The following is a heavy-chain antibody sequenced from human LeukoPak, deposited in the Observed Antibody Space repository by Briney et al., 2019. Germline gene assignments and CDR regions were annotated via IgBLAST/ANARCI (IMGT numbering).Heavy chain of an antibody. J-gene: IGHJ6*03. V-gene: IGHV1-8*03. CDR3: ARGPYVWGSYRPYYYMDV. Sequence: ASVKVSCKASGYTFTSYDINWVRQATGQGLELMGWMNPNSGNTGYAQKFQGRVTITRNASISTAYMELSSLRSEDTAVYYCARGPYVWGSYRPYYYMDVWGKGTTVTVSS. CDR2: MNPNSGNT. CDR1: GYTFTSYD. D-gene: IGHD3-16*02.